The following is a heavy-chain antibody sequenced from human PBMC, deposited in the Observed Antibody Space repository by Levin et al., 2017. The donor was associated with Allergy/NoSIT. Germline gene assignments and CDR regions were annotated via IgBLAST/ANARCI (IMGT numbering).Heavy chain of an antibody. CDR1: GFTFSDYY. J-gene: IGHJ4*02. CDR2: ISNKAYSNTT. D-gene: IGHD2-15*01. V-gene: IGHV3-72*01. CDR3: ALVAASLGGY. Sequence: GGSLRLSCAASGFTFSDYYMDWVRQAPGKGLEWVGRISNKAYSNTTEYAVYVKGTFTISRDDSKNSLYLQMNSLKTGDTAVYHCALVAASLGGYWGQGTLVTVSS.